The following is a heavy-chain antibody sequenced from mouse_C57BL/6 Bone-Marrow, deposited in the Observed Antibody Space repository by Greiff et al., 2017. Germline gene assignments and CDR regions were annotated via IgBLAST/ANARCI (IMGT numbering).Heavy chain of an antibody. CDR2: IYPGGGYT. J-gene: IGHJ2*01. Sequence: QVQLQQSGAELVRPGTSVKMSCKASGYTFTNYWIGWAKQRPGHGLEWIGDIYPGGGYTNYNEKFKGKATLTADKSSSTAYMHFSSLTSEDSAIYYCARSGYPVPFDYWGQGTTLTVSS. CDR1: GYTFTNYW. D-gene: IGHD1-2*01. CDR3: ARSGYPVPFDY. V-gene: IGHV1-63*01.